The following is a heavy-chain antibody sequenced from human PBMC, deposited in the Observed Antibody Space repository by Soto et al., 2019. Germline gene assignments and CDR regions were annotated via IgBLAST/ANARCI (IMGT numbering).Heavy chain of an antibody. V-gene: IGHV2-5*02. CDR3: AHRVRRTVFGLVTTTAIYFDF. CDR2: IYWDDDK. Sequence: QITLNESGPTVVRPTETLTLTCRFSGFSLTTSGVGVGWIRQSPGKAPEWLALIYWDDDKRYSASLKSRLTITKDTSKNQVVLTVSDLDPTDTVTYYCAHRVRRTVFGLVTTTAIYFDFWGQGTPVAVSS. CDR1: GFSLTTSGVG. D-gene: IGHD3-3*01. J-gene: IGHJ4*02.